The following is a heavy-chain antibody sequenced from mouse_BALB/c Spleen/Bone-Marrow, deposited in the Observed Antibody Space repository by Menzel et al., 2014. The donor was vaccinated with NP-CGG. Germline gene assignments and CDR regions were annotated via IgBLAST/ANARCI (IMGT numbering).Heavy chain of an antibody. J-gene: IGHJ3*01. Sequence: VQLKESGGGLVQPGGSMKLSCVASGFTFXNYWMNWVRQSPEKGLEWVAEIRLKSNNYATHYAESVKGRFTISRDDSKSSVHLQMNNLRAEDTGIYYCTTGFAYWGQGTLVTVSA. CDR3: TTGFAY. CDR2: IRLKSNNYAT. V-gene: IGHV6-6*02. CDR1: GFTFXNYW.